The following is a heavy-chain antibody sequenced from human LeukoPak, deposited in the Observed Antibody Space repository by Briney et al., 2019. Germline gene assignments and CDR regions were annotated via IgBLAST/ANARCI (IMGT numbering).Heavy chain of an antibody. D-gene: IGHD3-10*01. CDR3: ATLDAYYYGSGSYYTPKDY. V-gene: IGHV1-69*13. CDR2: IIPIFGTA. CDR1: GGTFSSYA. Sequence: SVKVSCKASGGTFSSYAISWVRRAPGQGLEWMGGIIPIFGTANYAQKFQGRVTITADESTSTAYMELSSLRSEDTAVYYCATLDAYYYGSGSYYTPKDYWGQGTLVTVSS. J-gene: IGHJ4*02.